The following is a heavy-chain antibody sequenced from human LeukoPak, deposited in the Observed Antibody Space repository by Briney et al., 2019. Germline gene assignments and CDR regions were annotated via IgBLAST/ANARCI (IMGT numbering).Heavy chain of an antibody. V-gene: IGHV3-21*01. CDR2: ISISSSYI. CDR3: ARAARDCSGGSCPYYFDY. CDR1: GFTFSSYS. Sequence: PAGSLSLSCAASGFTFSSYSMNWVRQAPRKGLEWVSSISISSSYISYADSVKGRFTISRDNAKNVLYLQMNSLRAEDTAVYYCARAARDCSGGSCPYYFDYWGQGTLVTVSS. D-gene: IGHD2-15*01. J-gene: IGHJ4*02.